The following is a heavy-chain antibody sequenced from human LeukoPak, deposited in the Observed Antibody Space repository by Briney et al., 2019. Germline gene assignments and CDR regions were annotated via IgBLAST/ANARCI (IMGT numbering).Heavy chain of an antibody. D-gene: IGHD6-13*01. CDR3: ARVRIAAAGKPFDY. CDR1: GYTFTGYY. Sequence: GESLQISCKGSGYTFTGYYMHWVRQAPGQGLEWMGWINPNSGGTNYAQKFQGRVTMTRDTSISTAYMELSRLRSDDTAVYYCARVRIAAAGKPFDYWGQGTLVTVSS. V-gene: IGHV1-2*02. J-gene: IGHJ4*02. CDR2: INPNSGGT.